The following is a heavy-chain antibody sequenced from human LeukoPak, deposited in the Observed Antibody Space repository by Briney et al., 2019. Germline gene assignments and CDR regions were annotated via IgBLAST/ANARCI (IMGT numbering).Heavy chain of an antibody. CDR1: GDSISSGGYY. D-gene: IGHD3-10*01. J-gene: IGHJ5*02. CDR2: IYYSGNT. CDR3: ARGGSGSYCKGGFDP. Sequence: SETLSLTCTVPGDSISSGGYYWSWIRQHPGKGLEWIGYIYYSGNTFYNPSLKSRVTISVDTSNNQFSLKLSSVTAADTAMYYCARGGSGSYCKGGFDPWGQGTLVTVSS. V-gene: IGHV4-31*03.